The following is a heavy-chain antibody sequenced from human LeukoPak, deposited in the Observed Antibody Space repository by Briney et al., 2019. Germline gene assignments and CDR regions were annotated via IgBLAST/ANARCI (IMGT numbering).Heavy chain of an antibody. CDR3: AKKGGTLLRPYYFDY. D-gene: IGHD2-15*01. CDR1: GFTFSSYA. Sequence: GGSLRLSCAASGFTFSSYAMSWVRQAPGKGLEWVSLISGSSGSTFYTDSVKGRFTVSRDNSKNTLYLQMNNLRADDTAVYFCAKKGGTLLRPYYFDYWGQGTLVTVSS. V-gene: IGHV3-23*01. J-gene: IGHJ4*02. CDR2: ISGSSGST.